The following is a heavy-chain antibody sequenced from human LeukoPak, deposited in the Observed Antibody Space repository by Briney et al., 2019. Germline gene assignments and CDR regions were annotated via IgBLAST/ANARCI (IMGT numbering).Heavy chain of an antibody. V-gene: IGHV3-23*01. D-gene: IGHD6-19*01. CDR3: AKYSGSGWVSEYFQH. CDR1: GFTFSSYA. J-gene: IGHJ1*01. CDR2: ISGSGGRT. Sequence: PGGSLRLSCAASGFTFSSYAMSWVRQAPGKGLEWVSAISGSGGRTYYADYVKGRFTISRDNSKNTLYLQINSLRAEDTAVYYCAKYSGSGWVSEYFQHWGQGTLVTVSS.